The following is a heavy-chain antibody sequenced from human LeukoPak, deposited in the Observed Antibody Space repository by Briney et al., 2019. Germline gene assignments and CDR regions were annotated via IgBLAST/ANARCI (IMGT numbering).Heavy chain of an antibody. CDR3: ARASQLRFLEWLFDY. Sequence: GASVKVSCKASGYTFTGYYMHWVRQAPGQGLEWMGWINPNSGGTNYAQKFQGRVTMTRDTSISTAYMELSRLRSDDTAVYYCARASQLRFLEWLFDYWSQGTLVTVSS. J-gene: IGHJ4*02. V-gene: IGHV1-2*02. CDR2: INPNSGGT. D-gene: IGHD3-3*01. CDR1: GYTFTGYY.